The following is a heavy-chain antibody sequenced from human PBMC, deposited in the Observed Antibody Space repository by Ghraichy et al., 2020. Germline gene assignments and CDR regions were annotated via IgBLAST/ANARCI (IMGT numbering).Heavy chain of an antibody. CDR2: ISSSSNYI. CDR3: ARDSSSWYAIQQ. J-gene: IGHJ1*01. V-gene: IGHV3-21*01. CDR1: GFTFSSYS. D-gene: IGHD6-13*01. Sequence: LSLTCAASGFTFSSYSMNWVRQAPGKGLEWVSYISSSSNYIEYADSVKGRFTISRDNAKNTLYLQMNSLRAEDTAVYFCARDSSSWYAIQQWGQGTLVTVSS.